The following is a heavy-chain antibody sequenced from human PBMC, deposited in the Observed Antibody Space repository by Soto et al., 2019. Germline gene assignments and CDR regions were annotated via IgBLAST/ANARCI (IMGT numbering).Heavy chain of an antibody. CDR2: VKSKTDGGTI. D-gene: IGHD5-12*01. V-gene: IGHV3-15*01. Sequence: GGSLRPSCAASGFTFSNAWMTWVRQAPGKGLEWVGRVKSKTDGGTIDYAAPVKDRFTISRDDSKNTLYLQMNSLKTEDTAVYYCIGTYSGSSMRFDYWGQGTLVTVSS. J-gene: IGHJ4*02. CDR3: IGTYSGSSMRFDY. CDR1: GFTFSNAW.